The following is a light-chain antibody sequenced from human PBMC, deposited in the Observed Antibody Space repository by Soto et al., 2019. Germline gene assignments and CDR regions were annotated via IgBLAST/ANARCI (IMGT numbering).Light chain of an antibody. CDR1: SSNIGADYD. CDR2: ANT. J-gene: IGLJ1*01. V-gene: IGLV1-40*01. CDR3: QSYDTSLTAFV. Sequence: QSALTQPPSVSGAPGQRVTISCTGSSSNIGADYDVHWYQQFPGTAPKLLIFANTNRPSGVPGRFSGSKSGTSASLAITKLQAEDEADYYCQSYDTSLTAFVFGTGTKVTVL.